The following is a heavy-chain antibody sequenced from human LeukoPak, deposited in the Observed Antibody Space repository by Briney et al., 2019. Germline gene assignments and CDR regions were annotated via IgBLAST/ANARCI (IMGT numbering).Heavy chain of an antibody. CDR1: GGSISSYY. J-gene: IGHJ4*02. CDR3: ARVEEQLVR. CDR2: IYYSGST. V-gene: IGHV4-59*01. Sequence: SETLSLTCTVSGGSISSYYWSWLRQPPGKGLEWIGYIYYSGSTNYNPSLKSRVTISVDTSKNQFSLKLSSVTAADTAVYYCARVEEQLVRWGQGTLVTVSS. D-gene: IGHD6-6*01.